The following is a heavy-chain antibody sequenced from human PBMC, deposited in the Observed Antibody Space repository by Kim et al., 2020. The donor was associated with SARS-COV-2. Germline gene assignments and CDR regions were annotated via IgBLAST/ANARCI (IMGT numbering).Heavy chain of an antibody. J-gene: IGHJ4*02. Sequence: GGSLRLSCAASGFTFSSYAMHWVRQAPGKGLEWVAVISYDGSNKYYADSVKGRFTISRDNSKNTLYLQMNSLRAEDTAVYYCARGMNVAVAGTFDYWGQGTLVTVSS. V-gene: IGHV3-30*04. CDR1: GFTFSSYA. D-gene: IGHD6-19*01. CDR2: ISYDGSNK. CDR3: ARGMNVAVAGTFDY.